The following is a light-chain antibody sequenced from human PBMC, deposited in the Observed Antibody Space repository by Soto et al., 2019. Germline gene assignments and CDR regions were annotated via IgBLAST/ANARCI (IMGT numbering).Light chain of an antibody. V-gene: IGKV1-5*03. Sequence: DIPMTQSPSTLSGSVGDRVTITCRASQTISSWLAWYQQKPGKAPKLLNYKASTLKSGVPSRFSGSGSGTEFTLTISSLQPADFATYYCQHYNSYSEAFCQGTKVELK. J-gene: IGKJ1*01. CDR1: QTISSW. CDR3: QHYNSYSEA. CDR2: KAS.